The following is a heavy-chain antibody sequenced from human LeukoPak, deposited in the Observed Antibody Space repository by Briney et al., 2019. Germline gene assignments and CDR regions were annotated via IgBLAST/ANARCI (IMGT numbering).Heavy chain of an antibody. D-gene: IGHD1-26*01. J-gene: IGHJ5*02. Sequence: GGSLRLSCVASGFTLDDYALHWVRQAPGKGLEWISLISGDGDNTYYADSVKGRFTISRDNSKNSLYLQMSSLRADDTALYYCAKGVRSGTYHNCFDPWGQGTLVTVSS. CDR1: GFTLDDYA. V-gene: IGHV3-43*02. CDR2: ISGDGDNT. CDR3: AKGVRSGTYHNCFDP.